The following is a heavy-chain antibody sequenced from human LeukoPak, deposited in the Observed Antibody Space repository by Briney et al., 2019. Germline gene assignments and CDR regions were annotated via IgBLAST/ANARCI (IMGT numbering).Heavy chain of an antibody. V-gene: IGHV3-30-3*01. D-gene: IGHD3-10*01. Sequence: QSGRSLRLSCAASGFTFSSYAMHWVRQAPGKGLEWVAVISYDGSNKYYADSVKGRFTISRDISKNTLSLQMNSLRAEDTALYSCARSLHYYGSGSYRVGYGMDVWGQGTTVTVSS. J-gene: IGHJ6*02. CDR2: ISYDGSNK. CDR3: ARSLHYYGSGSYRVGYGMDV. CDR1: GFTFSSYA.